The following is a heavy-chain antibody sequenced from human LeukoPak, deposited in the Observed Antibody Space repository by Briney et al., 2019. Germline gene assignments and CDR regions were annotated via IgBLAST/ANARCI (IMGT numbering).Heavy chain of an antibody. CDR1: GYTFTGYY. J-gene: IGHJ4*02. Sequence: ASVKVSCKASGYTFTGYYMHWVRQAPGQGLEWMGWINPNSGGTNYAQKFQGRVTMTRDTSISTAFMELSGLRSDDTAVYYCLIGFLTGYQYYFDYWGQGTLVTVSS. CDR2: INPNSGGT. V-gene: IGHV1-2*02. CDR3: LIGFLTGYQYYFDY. D-gene: IGHD3-9*01.